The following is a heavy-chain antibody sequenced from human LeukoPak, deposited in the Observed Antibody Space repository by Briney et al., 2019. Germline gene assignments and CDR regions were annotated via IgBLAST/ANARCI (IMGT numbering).Heavy chain of an antibody. CDR2: INPSGGST. Sequence: GASVKVSCKASGYNFTSYYMHWVRQAPGQGLEWMGIINPSGGSTSYAQKFQGRVTMTRDTSTSTVYMELSSLRSDATAVYYCARVKRQNPYYFDYWGQGTLVTVSS. J-gene: IGHJ4*02. CDR1: GYNFTSYY. V-gene: IGHV1-46*01. CDR3: ARVKRQNPYYFDY. D-gene: IGHD1-1*01.